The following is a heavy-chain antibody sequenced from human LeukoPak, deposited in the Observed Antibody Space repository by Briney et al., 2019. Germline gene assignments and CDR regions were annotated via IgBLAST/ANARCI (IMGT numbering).Heavy chain of an antibody. D-gene: IGHD5-24*01. CDR2: INHSGST. J-gene: IGHJ4*02. Sequence: KPSETLSLTCAVYGGSFSGYYWSWIRQPPGKGLEWIGEINHSGSTNYNPSLKSRVTISVDTSKNQFSLELSSVTAADTAVYYCASNKRWLPAERWGQGTLVTVSS. CDR1: GGSFSGYY. V-gene: IGHV4-34*01. CDR3: ASNKRWLPAER.